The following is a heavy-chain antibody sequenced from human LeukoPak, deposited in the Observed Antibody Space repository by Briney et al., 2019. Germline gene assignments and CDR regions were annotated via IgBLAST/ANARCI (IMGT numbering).Heavy chain of an antibody. V-gene: IGHV3-48*03. CDR2: ISSSGSTI. J-gene: IGHJ4*02. CDR3: ARVEWTKQWLPIKKFDY. Sequence: GGSLRLSCAASGFTFSSYEMNWVRQAPGKGLEWVSYISSSGSTIYYADSVKGRFTISRDNAKNSLYLQMNSLRAEDTAVYYCARVEWTKQWLPIKKFDYWGQGILVTVSS. D-gene: IGHD6-19*01. CDR1: GFTFSSYE.